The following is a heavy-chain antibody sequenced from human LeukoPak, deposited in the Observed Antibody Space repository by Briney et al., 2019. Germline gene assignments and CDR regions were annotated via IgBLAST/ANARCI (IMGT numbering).Heavy chain of an antibody. D-gene: IGHD3-10*01. CDR2: IYHSGST. Sequence: TSETLSLTCTVSGGSISSYYGSWIRQPAGKGLEWIGSIYHSGSTYYNPSLKSRVTISVDTSKNQFSLKLSSVTAADTAVYYCAREVRWFGEPGDYWGQGTLVTVSS. CDR1: GGSISSYY. CDR3: AREVRWFGEPGDY. V-gene: IGHV4-4*07. J-gene: IGHJ4*02.